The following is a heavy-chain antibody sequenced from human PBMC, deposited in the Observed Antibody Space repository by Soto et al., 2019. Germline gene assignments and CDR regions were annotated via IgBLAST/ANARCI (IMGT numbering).Heavy chain of an antibody. CDR3: AHKRGYYDFWSGYVP. D-gene: IGHD3-3*01. V-gene: IGHV2-5*02. CDR2: IYWDDDK. J-gene: IGHJ5*02. CDR1: GFSLSTSGVC. Sequence: QITLKESGPTLVKPTQTLTLTCTFSGFSLSTSGVCLGWIRQPPGKALEWLELIYWDDDKRYSPSLKSRLTITKDTSKNQVVLTMTNMDPVDTATYYCAHKRGYYDFWSGYVPWGQGTLVTVSS.